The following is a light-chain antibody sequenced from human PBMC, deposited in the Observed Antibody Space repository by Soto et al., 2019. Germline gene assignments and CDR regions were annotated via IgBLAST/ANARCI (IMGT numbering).Light chain of an antibody. CDR3: QQYKNWPPLT. V-gene: IGKV3-15*01. CDR1: QSVSYN. J-gene: IGKJ4*01. Sequence: EIVMTQSPATLSVSPGETATLSCRASQSVSYNLAWYQQKPGQGPRLLIYGAFTRATGIPARFSGSGSGTDFTLTISSLQSEDFAVYYCQQYKNWPPLTFGGGTKEEI. CDR2: GAF.